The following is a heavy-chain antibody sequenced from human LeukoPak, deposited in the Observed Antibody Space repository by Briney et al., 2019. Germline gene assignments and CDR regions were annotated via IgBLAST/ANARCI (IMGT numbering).Heavy chain of an antibody. CDR2: MNPNSGNT. V-gene: IGHV1-8*01. D-gene: IGHD5-18*01. Sequence: ASVKVSCKASGYTFTSYDINWVRQATGQGLEWMGWMNPNSGNTGYTQKFQGRVTMTRNTSISTAYMELSSLRSEDTAVYYCARGFGYSYGRTPFDYWGQGTLVTVSS. J-gene: IGHJ4*02. CDR1: GYTFTSYD. CDR3: ARGFGYSYGRTPFDY.